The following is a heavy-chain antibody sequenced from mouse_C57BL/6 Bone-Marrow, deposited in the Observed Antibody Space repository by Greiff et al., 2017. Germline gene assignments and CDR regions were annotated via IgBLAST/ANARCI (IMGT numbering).Heavy chain of an antibody. CDR1: GYTFTSYG. Sequence: VHLLESGAELARPGASVKLSCKASGYTFTSYGISWVKQRTGQGLEWIGEIYPRSGNTYYNEKFKGKATLTADKSSSTAYMELRSLTSEDSAVDFCARCGGPFDYWGQGTTLTVSS. V-gene: IGHV1-81*01. D-gene: IGHD1-1*02. J-gene: IGHJ2*01. CDR2: IYPRSGNT. CDR3: ARCGGPFDY.